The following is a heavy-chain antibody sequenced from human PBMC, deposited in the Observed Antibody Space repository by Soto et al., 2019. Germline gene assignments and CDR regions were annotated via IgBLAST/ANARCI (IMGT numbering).Heavy chain of an antibody. Sequence: TLALTCAASGVSLIRDGIYWACIGQQQGKGLEWLGYIHYSGGATCSPYYHPSLKSRIAISVDTSQRQCSLKLTSVSAADTAVYNFARLPIYYQVRLPSQPTHPWGPGXMGTVSS. CDR2: IHYSGGATCSP. D-gene: IGHD3-22*01. CDR3: ARLPIYYQVRLPSQPTHP. V-gene: IGHV4-31*11. CDR1: GVSLIRDGIY. J-gene: IGHJ5*02.